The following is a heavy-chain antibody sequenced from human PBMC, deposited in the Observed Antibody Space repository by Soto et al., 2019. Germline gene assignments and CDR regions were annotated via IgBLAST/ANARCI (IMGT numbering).Heavy chain of an antibody. CDR2: IYPGDSDT. D-gene: IGHD2-15*01. V-gene: IGHV5-51*01. CDR1: GYSFTSYW. Sequence: PGESLKISCKVSGYSFTSYWIGWVRQMPGKGLEWMGIIYPGDSDTRYSPSFQGQVTISADKSISTAYLQWSSLKASDTAMYYCARRYCSGGSCSNFGYWGQGTLVTVSS. J-gene: IGHJ4*02. CDR3: ARRYCSGGSCSNFGY.